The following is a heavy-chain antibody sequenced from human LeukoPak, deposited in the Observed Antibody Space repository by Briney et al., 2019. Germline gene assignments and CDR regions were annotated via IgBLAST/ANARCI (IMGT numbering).Heavy chain of an antibody. V-gene: IGHV3-33*01. CDR2: IWYDGSNK. J-gene: IGHJ4*02. D-gene: IGHD3-10*01. CDR1: GFTFSSYG. Sequence: PGGSLTLSCAASGFTFSSYGMHWVRQAPGKGLEWVAVIWYDGSNKYYAGSVKGRFTISRDNSKNTLYLQMNRLRAEDTAVYYCARDREFGELLVGPVDYWGQGTLVTVSS. CDR3: ARDREFGELLVGPVDY.